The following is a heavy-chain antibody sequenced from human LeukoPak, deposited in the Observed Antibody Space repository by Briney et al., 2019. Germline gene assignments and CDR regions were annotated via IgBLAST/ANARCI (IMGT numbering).Heavy chain of an antibody. D-gene: IGHD4-17*01. CDR3: ARVLWNGDYPRFDY. CDR2: IYSGDTT. Sequence: PGGSLRLSCAASGFTFSSYAMNWVRQAPGKGLEWVSIIYSGDTTYYADSVKGRFTISRDNSKNTLYLQMNSLRAEDTAVYYCARVLWNGDYPRFDYWGQGTLVTVSS. V-gene: IGHV3-53*01. J-gene: IGHJ4*02. CDR1: GFTFSSYA.